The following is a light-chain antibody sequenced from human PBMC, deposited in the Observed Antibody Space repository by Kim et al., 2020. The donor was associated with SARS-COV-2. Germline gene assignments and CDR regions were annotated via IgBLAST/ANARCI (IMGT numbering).Light chain of an antibody. J-gene: IGKJ2*01. V-gene: IGKV3-20*01. CDR3: QHYGSSPPYT. CDR1: QSVRADY. CDR2: GAY. Sequence: PGDRATLSCRASQSVRADYLAWYQQKPGQAPRLLIYGAYSRATGIPDRFSGSGSGTDFTLTISSLDPEDFAVYYCQHYGSSPPYTFGQGTKLEI.